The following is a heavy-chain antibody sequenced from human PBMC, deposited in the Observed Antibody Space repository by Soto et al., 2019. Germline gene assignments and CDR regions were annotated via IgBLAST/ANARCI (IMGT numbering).Heavy chain of an antibody. CDR3: ARDGGIVGVNTYFDY. V-gene: IGHV4-59*01. CDR2: ISYSGST. J-gene: IGHJ4*02. CDR1: GDSFSTYL. D-gene: IGHD1-26*01. Sequence: SETLSLTCTVSGDSFSTYLWSWIRQPPGKGLEWIGFISYSGSTNYNPSLKSRVSMSVDTSKNQFSLMLTSVTAADTAVYYCARDGGIVGVNTYFDYWGQRTLVTVSS.